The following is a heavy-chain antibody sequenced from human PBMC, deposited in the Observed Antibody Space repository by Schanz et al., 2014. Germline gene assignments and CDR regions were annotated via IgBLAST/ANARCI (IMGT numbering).Heavy chain of an antibody. D-gene: IGHD3-9*01. CDR3: AKQIHYDILTVTRN. V-gene: IGHV3-33*06. CDR2: IWSDGSGK. CDR1: GFIFSNYG. Sequence: GQLAESGGGLVQPGGSLRLSCAASGFIFSNYGMHWVRQAPGKGLEWVAVIWSDGSGKYYADSVKGRFTISRDSPKNTLYLQMNSLRAEDTAVYYCAKQIHYDILTVTRNWGQGTLVTVSS. J-gene: IGHJ4*02.